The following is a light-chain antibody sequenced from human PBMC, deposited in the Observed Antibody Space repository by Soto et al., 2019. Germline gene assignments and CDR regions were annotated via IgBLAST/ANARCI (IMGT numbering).Light chain of an antibody. V-gene: IGKV3-20*01. CDR3: QHYGSSPYN. CDR1: QGVSSSY. Sequence: EIVLTQSPGTLSLSPGERASLSCRASQGVSSSYLAWYQQIPGQAPRLLINDASRRATGVPDRFSGSGSGTDCTLTTSRLEPEDGAVYYSQHYGSSPYNFGRGT. CDR2: DAS. J-gene: IGKJ2*01.